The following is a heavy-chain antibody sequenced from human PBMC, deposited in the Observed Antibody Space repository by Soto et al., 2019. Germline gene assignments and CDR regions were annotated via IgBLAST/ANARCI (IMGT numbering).Heavy chain of an antibody. Sequence: QVQLQESGPGLVKPSQTLSLTCTVSGGSISSGGYYWSWIRQHPGKGLEWIGYIYYSGSTYYNPSPERRVTLSVDTSKNQFSLKLSSVTAAGTAVYYCASTTSRTSSLTNSKSKYYYYYMDVWGKGTTVTVSS. CDR2: IYYSGST. V-gene: IGHV4-31*03. CDR1: GGSISSGGYY. J-gene: IGHJ6*03. D-gene: IGHD2-2*01. CDR3: ASTTSRTSSLTNSKSKYYYYYMDV.